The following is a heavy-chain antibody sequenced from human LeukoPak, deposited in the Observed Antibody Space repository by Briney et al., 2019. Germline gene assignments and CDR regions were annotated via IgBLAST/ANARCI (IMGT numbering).Heavy chain of an antibody. V-gene: IGHV1-69*06. J-gene: IGHJ6*03. CDR2: IIPIFGTA. Sequence: ASVKVSCKASGGTFSSYAISWVRQAPGQGLEWMGGIIPIFGTANYAQKFQGRVTITADKSTSTAYMELSSLRSDDTAVYYCAREDRYGAYGVGYYHYYMDVWGKGTTVTVSS. CDR1: GGTFSSYA. D-gene: IGHD4-17*01. CDR3: AREDRYGAYGVGYYHYYMDV.